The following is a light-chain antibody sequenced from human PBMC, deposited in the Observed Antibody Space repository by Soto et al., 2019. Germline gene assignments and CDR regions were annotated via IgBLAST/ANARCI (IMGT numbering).Light chain of an antibody. Sequence: QSVLTQPPSVSGAPGQTVTISCTGSSSNIGAGYDVHWYQQLPGTAPKLLIYGNSNRPSGVPDRFSGSKSGTSAYLAITGLQAEDEADYYCQSYDSSMSSYVFGTGTKGTVL. V-gene: IGLV1-40*01. J-gene: IGLJ1*01. CDR3: QSYDSSMSSYV. CDR1: SSNIGAGYD. CDR2: GNS.